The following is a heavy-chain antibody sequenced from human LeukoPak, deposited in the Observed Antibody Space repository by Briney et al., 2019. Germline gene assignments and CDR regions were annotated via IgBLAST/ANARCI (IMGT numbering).Heavy chain of an antibody. V-gene: IGHV3-33*06. J-gene: IGHJ4*02. CDR1: GFTFRSYA. CDR2: IWYDGSNK. CDR3: AKDPGAYRGYYFDY. D-gene: IGHD1-26*01. Sequence: GGSLRLSCAASGFTFRSYAMHWFRQAPGKGLEWVAVIWYDGSNKYYADSVKGRFTISRDNSKNTLYLQMNSLRAEDTAVYYCAKDPGAYRGYYFDYWGQGTLVTVSS.